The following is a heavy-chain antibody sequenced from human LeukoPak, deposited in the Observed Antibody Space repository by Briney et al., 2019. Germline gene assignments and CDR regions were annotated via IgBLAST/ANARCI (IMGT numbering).Heavy chain of an antibody. CDR3: AGNYYGSGSYYSEDRY. CDR1: GGSISSSSYY. CDR2: FYYSRNT. J-gene: IGHJ4*02. Sequence: SETLSLTCTVSGGSISSSSYYWGWIRQPPGKGLEWIANFYYSRNTYYNPSLKSRVTISVDTSKNQFSLKLSSVTAADTAVYYCAGNYYGSGSYYSEDRYWGQGTLVTVSS. D-gene: IGHD3-10*01. V-gene: IGHV4-39*07.